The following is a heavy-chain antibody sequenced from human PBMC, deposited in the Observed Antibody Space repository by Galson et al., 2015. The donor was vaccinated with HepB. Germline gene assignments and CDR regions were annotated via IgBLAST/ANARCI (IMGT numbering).Heavy chain of an antibody. J-gene: IGHJ4*02. Sequence: SLRLSCAASGFTFDDYAMHWVRQAPGKGLEWVSGISWNSGSIVYADSVKGRFTISRDNAKNSLYLQMNSPKAEDTALYYCAKDGASAPVWESDYWGQGTLVTVSS. D-gene: IGHD6-13*01. V-gene: IGHV3-9*01. CDR1: GFTFDDYA. CDR3: AKDGASAPVWESDY. CDR2: ISWNSGSI.